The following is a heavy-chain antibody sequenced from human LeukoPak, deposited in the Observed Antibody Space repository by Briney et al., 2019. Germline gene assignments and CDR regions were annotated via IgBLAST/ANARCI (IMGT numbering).Heavy chain of an antibody. D-gene: IGHD3-16*02. CDR2: ISYDGSNK. V-gene: IGHV3-30*18. Sequence: QPGRSLRLSCAASGFTFSSYGMHWVRQAPGKGLEWVAVISYDGSNKYYADSVKGRFTISRDNSKNTLYLQMNSLRAEDTAVYYCAKGLSPDYWGQGTLVTVS. CDR1: GFTFSSYG. J-gene: IGHJ4*02. CDR3: AKGLSPDY.